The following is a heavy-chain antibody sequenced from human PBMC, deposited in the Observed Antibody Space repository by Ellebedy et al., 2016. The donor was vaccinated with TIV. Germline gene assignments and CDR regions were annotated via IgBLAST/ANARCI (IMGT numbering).Heavy chain of an antibody. D-gene: IGHD3-3*01. J-gene: IGHJ4*02. CDR2: IYNSGST. CDR3: ARTRSGYYLYYFDY. Sequence: MPSETLSLTCTVSGGSISSGDYYWSWIRQHPGKGLEWIGYIYNSGSTYYNPSLKSRVTISINTSNNQFSLKLSSVTAADTAVYYCARTRSGYYLYYFDYWGQGTLVTVSS. CDR1: GGSISSGDYY. V-gene: IGHV4-31*03.